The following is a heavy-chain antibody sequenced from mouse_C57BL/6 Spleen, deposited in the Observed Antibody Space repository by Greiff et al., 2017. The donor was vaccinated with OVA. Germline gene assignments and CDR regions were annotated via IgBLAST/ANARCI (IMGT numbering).Heavy chain of an antibody. CDR1: GYAFSSSW. D-gene: IGHD1-1*01. J-gene: IGHJ2*01. V-gene: IGHV1-82*01. Sequence: QVQLKQSGPELVKPGASVKISCKASGYAFSSSWMNWVKQRPGKGLEWIGRIYPGDGDTNYNGKFKGKATLTADKSSSTAYMQLSSLTSEDSAVYFCARLTTVVATVDYWGQGTTLTVSS. CDR3: ARLTTVVATVDY. CDR2: IYPGDGDT.